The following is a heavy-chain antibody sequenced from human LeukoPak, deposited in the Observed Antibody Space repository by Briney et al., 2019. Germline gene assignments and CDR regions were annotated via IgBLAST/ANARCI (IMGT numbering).Heavy chain of an antibody. J-gene: IGHJ4*02. CDR1: GFTFSSYA. D-gene: IGHD1-26*01. V-gene: IGHV3-64*01. Sequence: GGSLRLSSAASGFTFSSYAMHWVRQAPGKGLEYVSAISSNGGSTYYANSVKGRFTISRDNSKNTLYLQMNSLRAEDTAVYYCAKDSGSYYDYWGQGTLVTVSS. CDR3: AKDSGSYYDY. CDR2: ISSNGGST.